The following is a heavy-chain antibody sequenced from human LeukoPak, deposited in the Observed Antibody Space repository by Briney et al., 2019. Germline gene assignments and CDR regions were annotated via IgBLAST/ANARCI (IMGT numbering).Heavy chain of an antibody. CDR3: AREVSTLFDY. J-gene: IGHJ4*02. CDR2: ISAYTGNT. Sequence: HGASVKVSCKASGYTFTSYGISWVRQAPGEGLEWMGWISAYTGNTNYAQKLQGRVTMTTDTSTSTAYMELRSLRSDDTAVYYCAREVSTLFDYWGQGTLVTVSS. D-gene: IGHD5/OR15-5a*01. CDR1: GYTFTSYG. V-gene: IGHV1-18*01.